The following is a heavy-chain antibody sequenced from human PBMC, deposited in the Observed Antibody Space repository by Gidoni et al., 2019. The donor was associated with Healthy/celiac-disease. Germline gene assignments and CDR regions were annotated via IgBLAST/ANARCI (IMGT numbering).Heavy chain of an antibody. CDR2: ISYDGSNK. Sequence: QVQLVESGGGVVQPGRSLRLSCAASGFPFSSYGMHWVRQAPGKGLGWVAVISYDGSNKYYADSVKGRFTISRDNSKNTLYLQMNSLRAEDTAVYYCAKARGYSSSWYYFDYWGQGTLVTVSS. V-gene: IGHV3-30*18. D-gene: IGHD6-13*01. CDR3: AKARGYSSSWYYFDY. CDR1: GFPFSSYG. J-gene: IGHJ4*02.